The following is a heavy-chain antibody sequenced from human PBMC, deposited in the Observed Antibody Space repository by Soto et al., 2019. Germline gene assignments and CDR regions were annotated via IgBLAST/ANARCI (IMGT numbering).Heavy chain of an antibody. V-gene: IGHV4-30-2*01. CDR2: IYHSGST. J-gene: IGHJ3*02. Sequence: PSETLSLTCAVSGGSISSGGYSWSWIRQPPGKGLEWIGYIYHSGSTYYNPSLKSRVTISVDRSKNQFSLKLSSVTAADTAVYYCAREDYGDSRSYAFDIWGQGTMVTVSS. CDR3: AREDYGDSRSYAFDI. CDR1: GGSISSGGYS. D-gene: IGHD4-17*01.